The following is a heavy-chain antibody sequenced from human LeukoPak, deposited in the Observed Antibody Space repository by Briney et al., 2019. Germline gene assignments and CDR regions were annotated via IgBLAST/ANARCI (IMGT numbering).Heavy chain of an antibody. Sequence: SETLSLTCAVYGGSFSGYYWSWIRQPPGKGLEWIGEINHSGSTNYNPSLKSRVIISVDTSKNQFSLKLSPVIAADTAVYYCARVGVDYSGDIIKYYFDYWGQGTLVTVSS. CDR1: GGSFSGYY. CDR3: ARVGVDYSGDIIKYYFDY. CDR2: INHSGST. V-gene: IGHV4-34*01. D-gene: IGHD4-23*01. J-gene: IGHJ4*02.